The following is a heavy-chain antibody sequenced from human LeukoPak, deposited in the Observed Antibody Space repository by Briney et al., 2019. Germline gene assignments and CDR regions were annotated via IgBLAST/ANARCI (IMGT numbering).Heavy chain of an antibody. CDR3: AKEVGNWNYLDY. CDR1: GFTFSTYG. D-gene: IGHD1-1*01. CDR2: IWYDGSPK. Sequence: GGSLRLSCAASGFTFSTYGMHWVRQAPGKGLEWLAVIWYDGSPKYYADSVKGRFTISRDNSKSTLYLQMNNLRGEDTAVYYCAKEVGNWNYLDYWGQGTLVTVSS. V-gene: IGHV3-33*06. J-gene: IGHJ4*02.